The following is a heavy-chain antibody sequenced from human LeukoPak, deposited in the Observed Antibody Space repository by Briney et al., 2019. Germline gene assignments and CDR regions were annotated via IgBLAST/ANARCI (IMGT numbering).Heavy chain of an antibody. CDR3: AKYQPLLRSFDY. Sequence: PGGSLRLSCAASGFNFNSYTMNWVRQAPGKGLQWVANILASGSPTYYADSVKGRFIISRDNSKNTVYLQMNSLRVEDTAVYYCAKYQPLLRSFDYWGQGTLVTVSS. CDR2: ILASGSPT. J-gene: IGHJ4*02. D-gene: IGHD2-2*01. V-gene: IGHV3-23*05. CDR1: GFNFNSYT.